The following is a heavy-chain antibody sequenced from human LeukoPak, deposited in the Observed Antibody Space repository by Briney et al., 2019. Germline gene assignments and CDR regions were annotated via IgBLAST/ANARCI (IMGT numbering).Heavy chain of an antibody. CDR3: ARDNSGYGIFDS. V-gene: IGHV4-39*02. D-gene: IGHD5-12*01. CDR2: IYYSGST. J-gene: IGHJ4*02. CDR1: GDSINSGRYY. Sequence: SETLSLTCTVSGDSINSGRYYWGWIRQPPGKGLEWIGLIYYSGSTSYNPSLKSRVTISVDTSKNQFSLRLNAVTAADTAVYYCARDNSGYGIFDSWGQGTLVTVSS.